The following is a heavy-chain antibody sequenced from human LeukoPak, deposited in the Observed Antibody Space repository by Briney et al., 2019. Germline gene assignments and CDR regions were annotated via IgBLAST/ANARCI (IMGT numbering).Heavy chain of an antibody. V-gene: IGHV1-2*02. J-gene: IGHJ4*02. D-gene: IGHD3-10*01. CDR3: AREDPLYASGADTFDF. CDR1: GYTFTGYY. CDR2: INPNSGGT. Sequence: GASVKVSFKASGYTFTGYYMHWVRQAPGQGLEWMGWINPNSGGTNYAQKFQGRVTMTRDTSISTAYMELSRLKSDNTAVYYCAREDPLYASGADTFDFWGQGTLVTVSS.